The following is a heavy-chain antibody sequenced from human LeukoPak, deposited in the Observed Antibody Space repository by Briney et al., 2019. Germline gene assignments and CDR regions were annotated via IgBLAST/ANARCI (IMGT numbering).Heavy chain of an antibody. CDR1: GFTFSSYA. CDR2: ISGSGGTT. V-gene: IGHV3-23*01. D-gene: IGHD2-8*01. J-gene: IGHJ4*02. Sequence: GGSLRLSCAASGFTFSSYAMSWVRLAPGKGLEWVSAISGSGGTTHYADSVKGRFTISRDRSKNTLYLQMHSLRAEDTAVYYCAKVLMVYTFDYWGQGTLVTVSS. CDR3: AKVLMVYTFDY.